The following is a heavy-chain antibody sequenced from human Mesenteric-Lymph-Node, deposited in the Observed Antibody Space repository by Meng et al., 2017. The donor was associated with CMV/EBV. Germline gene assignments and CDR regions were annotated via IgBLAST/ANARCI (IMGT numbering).Heavy chain of an antibody. CDR1: GFTFSSYS. V-gene: IGHV3-21*01. Sequence: GESLKISCAGSGFTFSSYSMNWVRQAAGKGLEWVSSISGSGGNTYYAESVKGRFTISRDNAENSVYLQMNSLRAEDTAVYYCVRDGGLPHYYYFALDVWGQGTMVTVSS. J-gene: IGHJ6*02. D-gene: IGHD3-16*01. CDR3: VRDGGLPHYYYFALDV. CDR2: ISGSGGNT.